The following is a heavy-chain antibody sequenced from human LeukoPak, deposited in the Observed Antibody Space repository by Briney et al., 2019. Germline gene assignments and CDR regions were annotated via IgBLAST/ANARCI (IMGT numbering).Heavy chain of an antibody. D-gene: IGHD6-6*01. CDR2: IYYSGST. J-gene: IGHJ4*02. V-gene: IGHV4-59*01. CDR3: ARGGAVRFFDY. Sequence: SETLSLTCTVSGGSISNYYWSWIRQPPGKGLEWIGYIYYSGSTNYNPSLKSRVTISVDTSKNQFSLKLSSVTAADTAVYFCARGGAVRFFDYWGQGTLVTVS. CDR1: GGSISNYY.